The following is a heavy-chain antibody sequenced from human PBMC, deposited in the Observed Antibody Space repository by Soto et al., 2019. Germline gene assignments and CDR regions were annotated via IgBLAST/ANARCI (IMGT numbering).Heavy chain of an antibody. D-gene: IGHD3-9*01. Sequence: ASVKVSCKASGVTLSSYAVSWVRQAPVQGLEWMGWISGNNGNTNYAQNLQGRVTMTTDTSTNTAYMELRSLRSDDTAVYYCARERRRPYYDILTGYYPFDYWGQGTLVTVSS. V-gene: IGHV1-18*01. CDR1: GVTLSSYA. CDR3: ARERRRPYYDILTGYYPFDY. CDR2: ISGNNGNT. J-gene: IGHJ4*02.